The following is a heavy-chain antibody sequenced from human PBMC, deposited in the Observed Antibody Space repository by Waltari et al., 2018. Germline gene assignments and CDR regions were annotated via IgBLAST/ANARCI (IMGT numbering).Heavy chain of an antibody. CDR2: IYHSGST. D-gene: IGHD3-16*01. CDR1: GGSISSSNW. V-gene: IGHV4-4*02. CDR3: ARANYDYIWGSYLDY. Sequence: QEQLQESGPGLVKPSGTLSLTCAVSGGSISSSNWWSWVRQPPGKGLEWIGEIYHSGSTNYNPSLKSRVTISVDKSKNQFSLKLSSVTAADTAVYYCARANYDYIWGSYLDYWGQGTLVTVSS. J-gene: IGHJ4*02.